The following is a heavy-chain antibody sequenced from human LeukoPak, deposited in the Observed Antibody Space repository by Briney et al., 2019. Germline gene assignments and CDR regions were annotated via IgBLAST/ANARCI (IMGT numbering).Heavy chain of an antibody. CDR1: GFTFSSYG. D-gene: IGHD2-15*01. CDR2: ISYDGSNK. V-gene: IGHV3-30*18. J-gene: IGHJ4*02. Sequence: GRSLRLSCAASGFTFSSYGMHWVRQAPGKGLEWVAVISYDGSNKYYADSVKGRFTISRDKSKNTLYLQMNSLRAEDTAVYYCAKPQVHQVVAGTNFDYWGQGTLVTVSS. CDR3: AKPQVHQVVAGTNFDY.